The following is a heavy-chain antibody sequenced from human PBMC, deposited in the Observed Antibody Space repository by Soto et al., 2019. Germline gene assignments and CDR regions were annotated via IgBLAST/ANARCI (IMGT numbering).Heavy chain of an antibody. D-gene: IGHD2-2*01. CDR1: GYTFTNYG. CDR3: ARVGAYCVSTSCHDY. V-gene: IGHV1-18*01. CDR2: ISAYNGNT. Sequence: QVQLVQSGAEVKKPGASVKVSCKASGYTFTNYGISWVRQAPGQGLEWMGWISAYNGNTDYAQKLQGRVTMTTDTSPSPAYMELRSLRSDDTAVYYCARVGAYCVSTSCHDYWGQGTLVTVSS. J-gene: IGHJ4*02.